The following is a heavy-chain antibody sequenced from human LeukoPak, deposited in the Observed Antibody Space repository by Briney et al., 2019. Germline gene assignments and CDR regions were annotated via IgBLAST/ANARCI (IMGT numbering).Heavy chain of an antibody. V-gene: IGHV3-23*01. CDR1: GFTFSSYA. J-gene: IGHJ4*02. CDR2: ITASGGNT. CDR3: AKGNGYSYGRYYFDY. Sequence: PGGSLRLSCAASGFTFSSYAMGWVRQAPRKGLEWVSAITASGGNTYYADSVKGRFTISRDNSKNTLYLQVNSLRAEDTAVYYCAKGNGYSYGRYYFDYWGQGTLVTVSS. D-gene: IGHD5-18*01.